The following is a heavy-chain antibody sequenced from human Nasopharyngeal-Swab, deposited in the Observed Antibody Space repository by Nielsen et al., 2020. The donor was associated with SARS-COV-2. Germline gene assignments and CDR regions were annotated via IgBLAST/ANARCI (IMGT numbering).Heavy chain of an antibody. D-gene: IGHD6-13*01. CDR1: GFSVSYNY. V-gene: IGHV3-53*01. CDR3: ARMDFIASRDY. CDR2: IYSRGET. J-gene: IGHJ4*02. Sequence: GESLKISCEVSGFSVSYNYMSWVRQVPGKGLEWVAVIYSRGETHYTDSVGGRFTISRDNSKNMVNLQLNSLRAEDTAVYYCARMDFIASRDYWGQGTLVTVSS.